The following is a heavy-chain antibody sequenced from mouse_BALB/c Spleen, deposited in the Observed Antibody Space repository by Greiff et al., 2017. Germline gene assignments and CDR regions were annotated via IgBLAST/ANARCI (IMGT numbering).Heavy chain of an antibody. CDR3: ARDLTYAMDY. J-gene: IGHJ4*01. V-gene: IGHV3-6*02. D-gene: IGHD1-1*01. Sequence: DVQLQESGPGLVKPSQSLSLTCSVTGYSITSGYYWNWIRQFPGNKLEWMGYISYDGSNNYNPSLKNRISITRDTSKNQFFLKLNSVTTEDTATYYCARDLTYAMDYWGQGTSVTVSS. CDR1: GYSITSGYY. CDR2: ISYDGSN.